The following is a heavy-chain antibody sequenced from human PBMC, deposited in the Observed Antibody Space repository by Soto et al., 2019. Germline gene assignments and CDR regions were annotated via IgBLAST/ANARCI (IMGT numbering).Heavy chain of an antibody. CDR1: GFTFSDYY. V-gene: IGHV3-11*01. CDR2: ISSSGSTI. CDR3: ASPFVLLWFGEPPRYYYYYMDV. D-gene: IGHD3-10*01. Sequence: GGSLRLSCAASGFTFSDYYMSWIRQAPGKGLEWVSYISSSGSTIYYEDSVKGRFTISRDNAKNSLYLKMNSLRAEDTAVYYSASPFVLLWFGEPPRYYYYYMDVWGKGTTVTVSS. J-gene: IGHJ6*03.